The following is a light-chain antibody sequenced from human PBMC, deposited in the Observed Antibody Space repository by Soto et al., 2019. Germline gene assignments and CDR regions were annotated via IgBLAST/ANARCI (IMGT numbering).Light chain of an antibody. CDR3: GSYTSRSTIPFG. CDR1: SSDVGGYHY. Sequence: QSALTQPDSVSGSPGQSITISCTGTSSDVGGYHYVSWYQQHPGKAPKLMIYDTTHRPSGVSDRFSGTKSGNTASLTISGLQTEDEADYYCGSYTSRSTIPFGFGTGTKLTVL. V-gene: IGLV2-14*01. J-gene: IGLJ1*01. CDR2: DTT.